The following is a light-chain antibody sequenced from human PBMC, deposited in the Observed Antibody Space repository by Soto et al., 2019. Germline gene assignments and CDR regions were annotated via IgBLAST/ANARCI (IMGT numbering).Light chain of an antibody. CDR3: QQYNNWPIT. J-gene: IGKJ5*01. CDR2: GAS. Sequence: EIVMTQSPATLSVSPGERATLSCRASQSVSSNLAWYQQKPGQAPRLLIYGASIRATGIPARFSGSGSGTEFTLTISSLQSEDCAVYYCQQYNNWPITFGQGTRLEIK. V-gene: IGKV3D-15*01. CDR1: QSVSSN.